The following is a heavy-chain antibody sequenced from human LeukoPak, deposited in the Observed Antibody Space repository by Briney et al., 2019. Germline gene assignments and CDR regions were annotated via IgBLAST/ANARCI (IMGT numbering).Heavy chain of an antibody. J-gene: IGHJ4*02. D-gene: IGHD3-22*01. CDR3: AGGPEYYYDSSGSFDY. V-gene: IGHV1-69*05. CDR2: IIPIFGTA. CDR1: GGTFSSYA. Sequence: SVKVSCQASGGTFSSYAISWVRQAPGQGLEWMGRIIPIFGTANYAQKFQGRVTITTDESTSTAYMELSSLRSEDTAVYYCAGGPEYYYDSSGSFDYWGQGTLVTVSS.